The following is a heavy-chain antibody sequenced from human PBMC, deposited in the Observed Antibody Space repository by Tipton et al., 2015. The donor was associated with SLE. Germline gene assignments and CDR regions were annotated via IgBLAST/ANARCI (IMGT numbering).Heavy chain of an antibody. CDR1: GGSISTYY. V-gene: IGHV4-34*01. D-gene: IGHD3-16*01. CDR3: ARGVSGYYFYSYMDV. J-gene: IGHJ6*03. CDR2: IDRDGSP. Sequence: TLSLTCTVSGGSISTYYWSWIRQFPGKGLEWIGEIDRDGSPNYKPSLQNRVTMSVDRSANQFSLRLTSVTAADTAVYYCARGVSGYYFYSYMDVWGKGTTVTISS.